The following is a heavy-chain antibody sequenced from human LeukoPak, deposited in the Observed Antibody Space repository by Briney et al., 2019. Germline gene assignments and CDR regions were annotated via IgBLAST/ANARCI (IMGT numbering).Heavy chain of an antibody. J-gene: IGHJ6*03. V-gene: IGHV1-8*01. CDR1: GYTFTSYD. Sequence: ASVKVSCKASGYTFTSYDINWVRQATGQGLEWMGWMNPNSGNTGYAQKFQGRVTMTRNTSISTAYMELSSLRSEDTAVYYCAREAHYDFWSGYWDSSYYYYYMDVWGKGTTVTVSS. CDR3: AREAHYDFWSGYWDSSYYYYYMDV. CDR2: MNPNSGNT. D-gene: IGHD3-3*01.